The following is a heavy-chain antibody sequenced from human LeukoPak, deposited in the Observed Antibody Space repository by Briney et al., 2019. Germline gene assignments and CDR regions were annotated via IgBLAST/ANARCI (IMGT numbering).Heavy chain of an antibody. D-gene: IGHD6-19*01. Sequence: GGSLRLSCAASGFTFNNYGMSWVRQAPGRGLEWVSAISRDGGDTFYADSVKGRFTISRDNSKNTVYLQMNSLRAEDTALYYCARLLEKWLVRQPYYYYMDVWGKGTTVTVSS. CDR2: ISRDGGDT. V-gene: IGHV3-23*01. CDR3: ARLLEKWLVRQPYYYYMDV. J-gene: IGHJ6*03. CDR1: GFTFNNYG.